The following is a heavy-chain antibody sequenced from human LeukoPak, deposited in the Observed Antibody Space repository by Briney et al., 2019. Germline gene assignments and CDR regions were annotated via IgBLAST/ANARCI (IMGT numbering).Heavy chain of an antibody. J-gene: IGHJ4*02. CDR1: GFTFSSYW. Sequence: PGGSLRLSCVASGFTFSSYWVCWGRQGPGKGLEWVANIKQDGSEKYYVDSVKGRFTISRDNAKNSLYLQMNSLRAEDTAVYYCARDFDYYDSSGYYDYWGQGTLVTVSS. D-gene: IGHD3-22*01. CDR2: IKQDGSEK. V-gene: IGHV3-7*01. CDR3: ARDFDYYDSSGYYDY.